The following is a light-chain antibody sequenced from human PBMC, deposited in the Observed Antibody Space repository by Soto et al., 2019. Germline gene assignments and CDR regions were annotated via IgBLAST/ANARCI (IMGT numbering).Light chain of an antibody. CDR2: TGS. J-gene: IGKJ4*01. Sequence: DIQMTQSPSSVSASVGDRVSITCRASQGISNWLAWYQQKPGRAPKLLIYTGSSLQSGVPSRFSGTGSGTDFTLSISSLQPEDVATYYCQQANSFPLTFGGGTKVEIK. V-gene: IGKV1-12*01. CDR1: QGISNW. CDR3: QQANSFPLT.